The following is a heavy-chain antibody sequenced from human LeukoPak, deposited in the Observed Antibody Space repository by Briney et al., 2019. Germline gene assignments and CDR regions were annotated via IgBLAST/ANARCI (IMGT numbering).Heavy chain of an antibody. Sequence: GGSLRLSCAASGFTFTTYSMSWLRQAPGKGLEWVSSIGSKNSNIYYAESLKGRFSISRDNANTSLFLEVHSLRAEDTAVYYCARQRNGYNKLKDAFDIWGQGTMVTVSS. CDR1: GFTFTTYS. J-gene: IGHJ3*02. CDR2: IGSKNSNI. V-gene: IGHV3-21*01. CDR3: ARQRNGYNKLKDAFDI. D-gene: IGHD5-24*01.